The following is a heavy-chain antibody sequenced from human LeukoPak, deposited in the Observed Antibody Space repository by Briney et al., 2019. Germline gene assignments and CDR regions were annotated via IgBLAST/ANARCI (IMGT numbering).Heavy chain of an antibody. CDR1: GGSVSSGSYY. J-gene: IGHJ4*02. Sequence: PSETLSLTCTVSGGSVSSGSYYWSWIRQPPGKGLEWIGYIYYSGSTKYNPSLKSRVTISGDTSKNQFSLKLGSVTAADTAVYYCATIPARGQYFDYWGQGTLVTVSS. CDR2: IYYSGST. D-gene: IGHD1-26*01. CDR3: ATIPARGQYFDY. V-gene: IGHV4-61*01.